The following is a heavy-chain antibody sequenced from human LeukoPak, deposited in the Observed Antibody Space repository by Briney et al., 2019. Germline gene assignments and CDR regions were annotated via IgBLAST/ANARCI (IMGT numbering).Heavy chain of an antibody. D-gene: IGHD6-19*01. CDR3: ARPNSRSSGWYFDFYFDY. CDR2: VDPEDGET. V-gene: IGHV1-69-2*01. J-gene: IGHJ4*02. CDR1: GYTFTDYY. Sequence: GATVKISCKASGYTFTDYYMHWVQQAPGKGLEWMGRVDPEDGETIYAEKFQGRVTITADTSTDTAYMELSSLRSEDTAVYYCARPNSRSSGWYFDFYFDYWGQGTLVTVSS.